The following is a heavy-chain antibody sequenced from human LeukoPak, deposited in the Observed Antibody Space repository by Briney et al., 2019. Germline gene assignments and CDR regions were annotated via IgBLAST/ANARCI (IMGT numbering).Heavy chain of an antibody. D-gene: IGHD6-13*01. J-gene: IGHJ4*02. CDR2: ISAYNGNT. Sequence: ASVKVSCKASGYTFTGYYMHWVRQAPGQGLEWMGWISAYNGNTNYAQKLQGRVTMTTDTSTSTAYMELRSLRSDDTAVYYCARGVGQLAIFDYWGQGTLVTVSS. CDR1: GYTFTGYY. CDR3: ARGVGQLAIFDY. V-gene: IGHV1-18*04.